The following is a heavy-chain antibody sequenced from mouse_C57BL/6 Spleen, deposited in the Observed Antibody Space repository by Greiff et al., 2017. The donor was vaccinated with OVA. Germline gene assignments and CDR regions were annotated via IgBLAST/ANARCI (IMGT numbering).Heavy chain of an antibody. Sequence: QVQLQQPGAELVKPGASVKLSCKASGYTFTSYWMHWVKQRPGRGLEWIGRIDPNSGGTKYNEKFKSKATLTVDKPSSTAYMQLSSLTSEDSAVYYCAIEGRTAQAFYYAMDYWGQGTSVTVSS. CDR2: IDPNSGGT. CDR3: AIEGRTAQAFYYAMDY. J-gene: IGHJ4*01. V-gene: IGHV1-72*01. CDR1: GYTFTSYW. D-gene: IGHD3-2*02.